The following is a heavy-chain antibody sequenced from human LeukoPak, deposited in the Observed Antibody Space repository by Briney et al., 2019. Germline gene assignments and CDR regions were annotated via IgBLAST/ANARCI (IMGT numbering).Heavy chain of an antibody. J-gene: IGHJ6*03. V-gene: IGHV3-21*01. CDR1: GFTFSSYS. CDR2: ISSSSSYI. Sequence: KSGGSLRLSCAASGFTFSSYSMNWVRQAPGKGLEWVSSISSSSSYIYYADSVKGRFTISRENAKNSLYLQMNSLRAGDTAVYYCARAAGRTGYYYYMDVWGKGTTVTISS. D-gene: IGHD1-1*01. CDR3: ARAAGRTGYYYYMDV.